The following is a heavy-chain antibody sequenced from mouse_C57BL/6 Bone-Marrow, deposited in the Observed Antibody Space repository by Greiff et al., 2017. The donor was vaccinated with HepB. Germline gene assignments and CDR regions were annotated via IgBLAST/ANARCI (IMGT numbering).Heavy chain of an antibody. V-gene: IGHV2-9-1*01. CDR1: GFSLTSYA. D-gene: IGHD2-3*01. Sequence: VQRVESGPGLVAPSQSLSITCTVSGFSLTSYAISWVRQPPGKGLEWLGVIWTGGGTNYNSALKSRLSISKDNSKSQVFLKMNSLQTDDTARYYCARNVDDGYYWYFDVWGTGTTVTVSS. CDR2: IWTGGGT. J-gene: IGHJ1*03. CDR3: ARNVDDGYYWYFDV.